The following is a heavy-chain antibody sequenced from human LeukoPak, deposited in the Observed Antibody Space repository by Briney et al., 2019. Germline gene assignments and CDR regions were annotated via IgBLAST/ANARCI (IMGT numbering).Heavy chain of an antibody. CDR3: TPYYDSSGYHDAFDI. Sequence: GGSLRLSCTASVFTSGAYAMSWFRQAPGKGLEWVGFIRSKAYGGTTEYAASVKGRFTISRDDSKNIAYLQMNSLKTEDTAVYYRTPYYDSSGYHDAFDIWGQGTMVTVSS. J-gene: IGHJ3*02. CDR2: IRSKAYGGTT. V-gene: IGHV3-49*03. D-gene: IGHD3-22*01. CDR1: VFTSGAYA.